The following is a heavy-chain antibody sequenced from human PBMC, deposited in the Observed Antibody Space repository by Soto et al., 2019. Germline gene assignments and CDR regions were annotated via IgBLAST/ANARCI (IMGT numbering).Heavy chain of an antibody. Sequence: GGSLRLSCAATGFTFSSYGMHWVRQAPGKGLEWVAVISYDGSNKYYADSVKGRFTISRDNSKNTLYLQMNSLRAEDTAVYYCAKDRDGRQWLVQYYYYYGMDVWGQGTTVTVSS. CDR3: AKDRDGRQWLVQYYYYYGMDV. CDR1: GFTFSSYG. J-gene: IGHJ6*02. CDR2: ISYDGSNK. D-gene: IGHD6-19*01. V-gene: IGHV3-30*18.